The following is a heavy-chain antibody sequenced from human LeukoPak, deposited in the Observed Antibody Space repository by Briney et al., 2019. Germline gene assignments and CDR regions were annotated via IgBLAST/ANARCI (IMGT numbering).Heavy chain of an antibody. Sequence: SETLSLTCTVSGGSISSYFWSWVRQPPGKGLEWIGYIYYSGSTNYNPSLKSRVTISVDTSKNQFSLKLSSVTAADTAVYYCARDRGYCSGGSCWFDYWGQGTLVTVSS. D-gene: IGHD2-15*01. CDR2: IYYSGST. V-gene: IGHV4-59*01. CDR1: GGSISSYF. CDR3: ARDRGYCSGGSCWFDY. J-gene: IGHJ5*01.